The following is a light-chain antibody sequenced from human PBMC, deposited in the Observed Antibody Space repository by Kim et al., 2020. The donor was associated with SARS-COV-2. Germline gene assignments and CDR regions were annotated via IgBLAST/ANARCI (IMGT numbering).Light chain of an antibody. V-gene: IGKV3-20*01. CDR2: GTS. CDR3: QQFGTSPWT. Sequence: EVVLPQSPGTLSLSPGERATLSCRASQSLNSNYVTWYQQKRGLAPRLLMFGTSSRATGIPDRFSGSGSGTDFTLTISRLEPEDSAVYYCQQFGTSPWTFGQGSKVEIK. J-gene: IGKJ1*01. CDR1: QSLNSNY.